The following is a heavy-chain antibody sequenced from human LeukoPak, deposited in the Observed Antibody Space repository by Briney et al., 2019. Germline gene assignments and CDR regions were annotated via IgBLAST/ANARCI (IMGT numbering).Heavy chain of an antibody. CDR3: AGAGGYNWNDGPHY. J-gene: IGHJ4*02. D-gene: IGHD1-1*01. CDR2: IIPILGIA. V-gene: IGHV1-69*04. CDR1: GGTFSSYA. Sequence: SVKVSCKASGGTFSSYAISWVRQAPGQGLEWMGRIIPILGIANYAQKFQGRVTITADKSTSTAYMELSSLRSEDTAVYYCAGAGGYNWNDGPHYWGQGTLVTVSS.